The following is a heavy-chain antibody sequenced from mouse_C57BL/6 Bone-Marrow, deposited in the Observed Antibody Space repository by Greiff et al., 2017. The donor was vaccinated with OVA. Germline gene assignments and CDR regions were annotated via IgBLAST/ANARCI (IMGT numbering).Heavy chain of an antibody. J-gene: IGHJ4*01. CDR3: TRLKYLFYYYGSDAMDY. CDR2: IYPGNSDT. CDR1: GYTFTSYW. D-gene: IGHD1-1*01. V-gene: IGHV1-5*01. Sequence: VHVKQSGTVLARPGASVKMSCKTSGYTFTSYWMHWVKQRPGQGLEWIGAIYPGNSDTSYNQKFKGKAKLTAVTSASTAYMELSSLTNEDSAVYYCTRLKYLFYYYGSDAMDYWGQGTSVTVSS.